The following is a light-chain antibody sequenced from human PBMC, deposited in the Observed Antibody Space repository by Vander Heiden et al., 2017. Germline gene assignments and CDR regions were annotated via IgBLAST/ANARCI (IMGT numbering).Light chain of an antibody. Sequence: PGERATLSCRASQSVRSSYLAWHQHKPGQAPSLPIYGASSRATGIPDRFSGSGSGTDFTLTISILDPEDFAVYYCQQYVSSPWTFGQGTKVEIK. CDR1: QSVRSSY. V-gene: IGKV3-20*01. CDR3: QQYVSSPWT. CDR2: GAS. J-gene: IGKJ1*01.